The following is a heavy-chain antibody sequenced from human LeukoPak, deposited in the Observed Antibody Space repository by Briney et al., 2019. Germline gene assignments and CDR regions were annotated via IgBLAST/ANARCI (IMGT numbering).Heavy chain of an antibody. D-gene: IGHD6-19*01. V-gene: IGHV3-33*01. Sequence: GRSLRLSCAASGSTFRNYGMHWVRQAPGKGLEWVAVIWYDGSDKNYADFVRGRFPISRDNSKSTLYLQMNSLRAEDTAVYYCATVRRGSSGWYADVWGQGTTVTVSS. J-gene: IGHJ6*02. CDR3: ATVRRGSSGWYADV. CDR1: GSTFRNYG. CDR2: IWYDGSDK.